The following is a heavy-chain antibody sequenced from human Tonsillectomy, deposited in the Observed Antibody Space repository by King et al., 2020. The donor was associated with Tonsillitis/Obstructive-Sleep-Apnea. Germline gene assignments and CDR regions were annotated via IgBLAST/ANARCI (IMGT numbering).Heavy chain of an antibody. CDR3: AREATGRGSWGYNWFDS. CDR2: IIPILDIG. Sequence: VQLVQSGAEVKKPGSSVKVSCKASGDPFSKYAISWVRQAPGQGLEWMGRIIPILDIGKYAQKFQGRVTISADKSTTTAYLELSSLRSEDMAVYYCAREATGRGSWGYNWFDSWGQGTLVTVSS. J-gene: IGHJ5*01. CDR1: GDPFSKYA. D-gene: IGHD6-13*01. V-gene: IGHV1-69*09.